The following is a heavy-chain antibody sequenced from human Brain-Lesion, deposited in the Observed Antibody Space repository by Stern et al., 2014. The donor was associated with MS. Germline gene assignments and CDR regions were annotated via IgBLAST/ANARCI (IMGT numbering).Heavy chain of an antibody. Sequence: VQLEESGPGLVKPSQTLPLTCTVSGASIGGGGFSLGLVRPPPRGGLGGAWRIYYSGTTYYKASLKSRVTISLDTSKNQFSLNLSSVTAADTAVYYCAGAIGKYELLEAFDMWGQGTKVTVSS. J-gene: IGHJ3*02. CDR2: IYYSGTT. D-gene: IGHD2-2*01. CDR1: GASIGGGGFS. V-gene: IGHV4-30-4*01. CDR3: AGAIGKYELLEAFDM.